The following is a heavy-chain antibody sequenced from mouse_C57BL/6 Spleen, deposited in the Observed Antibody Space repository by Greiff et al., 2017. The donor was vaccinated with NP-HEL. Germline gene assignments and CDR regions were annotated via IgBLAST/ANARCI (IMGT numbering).Heavy chain of an antibody. V-gene: IGHV1-15*01. CDR2: IDPETGGT. Sequence: QVQLQQSGAELVRPGASVTLSCKASGYTFTDYEMHWVKQTPVHGLEWIGAIDPETGGTAYNQKFKGKAILTADKSSSTAYMELRSLTSEDSAVYYCTSHYYGSSSFAYWGQGTLVTVSA. CDR1: GYTFTDYE. J-gene: IGHJ3*01. CDR3: TSHYYGSSSFAY. D-gene: IGHD1-1*01.